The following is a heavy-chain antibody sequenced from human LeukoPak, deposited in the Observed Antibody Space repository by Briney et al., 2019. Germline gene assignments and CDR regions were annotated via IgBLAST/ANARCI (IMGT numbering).Heavy chain of an antibody. CDR3: ARVRWGGLYYFDY. J-gene: IGHJ4*02. Sequence: GRSLRLSYAASGVTFDDYAMHWVRQAPGTGLEWVSGISWNSGSIGYADSVKGRFTISRDNAKNTLYLQMNSLRAEDTAVYYCARVRWGGLYYFDYWGQGTLVTVSS. CDR1: GVTFDDYA. V-gene: IGHV3-9*01. D-gene: IGHD3-16*01. CDR2: ISWNSGSI.